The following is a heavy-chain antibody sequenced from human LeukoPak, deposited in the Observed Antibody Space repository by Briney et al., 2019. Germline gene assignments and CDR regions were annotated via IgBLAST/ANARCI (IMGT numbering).Heavy chain of an antibody. Sequence: GASVKVSCKASGGTFSSYAISWVRQAPGQGLEWMGRIIPILGIANYAQKFQGRVTITADKSTSTAYMELSSLRSEDTAVYYCARGGVRDSSGWSNWYLDLWGRGTLVTVSS. D-gene: IGHD3-22*01. CDR3: ARGGVRDSSGWSNWYLDL. CDR1: GGTFSSYA. CDR2: IIPILGIA. V-gene: IGHV1-69*04. J-gene: IGHJ2*01.